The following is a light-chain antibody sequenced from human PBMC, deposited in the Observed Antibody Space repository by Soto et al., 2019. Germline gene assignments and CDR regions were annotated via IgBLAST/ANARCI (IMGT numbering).Light chain of an antibody. CDR1: SSNVGSYKL. CDR2: EVN. Sequence: QSALTQPASVSGSPGQSITISCTGTSSNVGSYKLVSWYQQHPGKAPKLMIFEVNKRPSGVSNRFSGSKSDNTASLTISGLKVEEEADYYCCSSGGSPTYVFGTGTKVTVL. V-gene: IGLV2-23*02. CDR3: CSSGGSPTYV. J-gene: IGLJ1*01.